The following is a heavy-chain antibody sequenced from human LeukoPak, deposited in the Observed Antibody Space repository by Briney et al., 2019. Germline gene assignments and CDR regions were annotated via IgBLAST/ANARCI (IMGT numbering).Heavy chain of an antibody. D-gene: IGHD6-13*01. J-gene: IGHJ4*02. V-gene: IGHV3-30*04. CDR2: ISYDGSNK. CDR1: GFTFSSYA. CDR3: ARDRDSSSWSSRRVGDYFDY. Sequence: GGSLRLSCAASGFTFSSYAMHWVRQAPGKGLEWVAVISYDGSNKYYADSVKGRFTISRDNSKNTLYLQMNSLRAEDTAVYYCARDRDSSSWSSRRVGDYFDYWGQGTLVTVSS.